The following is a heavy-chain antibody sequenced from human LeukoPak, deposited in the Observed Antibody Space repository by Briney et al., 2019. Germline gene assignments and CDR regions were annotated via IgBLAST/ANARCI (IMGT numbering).Heavy chain of an antibody. CDR1: GFTFSNYE. J-gene: IGHJ6*03. Sequence: PGGSLRLSCVASGFTFSNYEMNWVRQAPGEGLKWLSYISGSGSPTHYTDSVKGRFTISRDNAKNSLYLQMNSLRVDDTAVYYCARNGRGVAFYYYYYMDVWGKGTPVTVSS. D-gene: IGHD3-10*01. CDR2: ISGSGSPT. V-gene: IGHV3-48*03. CDR3: ARNGRGVAFYYYYYMDV.